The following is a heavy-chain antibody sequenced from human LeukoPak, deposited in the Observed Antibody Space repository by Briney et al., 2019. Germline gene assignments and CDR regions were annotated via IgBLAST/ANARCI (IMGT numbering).Heavy chain of an antibody. D-gene: IGHD3-16*02. V-gene: IGHV1-24*01. CDR2: FDPEDGET. CDR3: ATVPLSWYGTSYYFDY. CDR1: GYTLTELS. J-gene: IGHJ4*02. Sequence: AASVKVSCKVSGYTLTELSMHWVRRAPGKGLEWMGGFDPEDGETIYAQKFQGRVTMTEDTSTDTAYMELSSLRSEDTAVYYCATVPLSWYGTSYYFDYWGQGTLVTVSS.